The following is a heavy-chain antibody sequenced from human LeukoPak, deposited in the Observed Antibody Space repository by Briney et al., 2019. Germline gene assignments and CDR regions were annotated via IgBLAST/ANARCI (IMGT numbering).Heavy chain of an antibody. Sequence: SETLSLTCTVSGGSIGTHYWSWIRQPPGKRLEWIGYIYYSGSTSYNPSLKSRVTISVDTSKNQISLKLSSVTAADTAVYYCARDLGVMVRAFDIWGQGTMVTVSS. J-gene: IGHJ3*02. D-gene: IGHD5-18*01. CDR1: GGSIGTHY. CDR3: ARDLGVMVRAFDI. V-gene: IGHV4-59*11. CDR2: IYYSGST.